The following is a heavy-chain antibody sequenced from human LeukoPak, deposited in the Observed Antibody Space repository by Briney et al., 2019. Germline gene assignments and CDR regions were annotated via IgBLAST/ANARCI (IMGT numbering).Heavy chain of an antibody. V-gene: IGHV4-30-4*08. CDR3: ARARRYYGSGSYHHAFNI. J-gene: IGHJ3*02. Sequence: SETLSLTCTVSGGSISSGDYYWSWIRQPPGKGLEWIGYIYYSGSTYYNPSFKSRVTISVDTSKNQFSLKLSSVTAADTAVYYCARARRYYGSGSYHHAFNIWGQGTMVTVSS. CDR1: GGSISSGDYY. D-gene: IGHD3-10*01. CDR2: IYYSGST.